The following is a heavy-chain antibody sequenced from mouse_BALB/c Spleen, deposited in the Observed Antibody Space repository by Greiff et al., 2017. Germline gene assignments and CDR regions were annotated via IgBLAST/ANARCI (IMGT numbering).Heavy chain of an antibody. V-gene: IGHV2-9*02. J-gene: IGHJ4*01. D-gene: IGHD2-2*01. CDR2: IWAGGST. Sequence: VQLQQSGPGLVAPSQSLSITCTVSGFSLTSYGVHWVRQPPGKGLEWLGVIWAGGSTNYNSALMSRLSISKDNSKSQVFLKMNSLQTDDTAMYYCARVYYGYYYAMDYWGQGTSVTVSS. CDR1: GFSLTSYG. CDR3: ARVYYGYYYAMDY.